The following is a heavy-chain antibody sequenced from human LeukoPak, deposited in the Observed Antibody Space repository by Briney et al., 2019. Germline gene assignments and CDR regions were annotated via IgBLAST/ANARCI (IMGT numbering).Heavy chain of an antibody. CDR3: ARDRGSVAEDY. D-gene: IGHD6-19*01. CDR1: GYTFTGYY. J-gene: IGHJ4*02. Sequence: ASVKVSCKASGYTFTGYYMHWVRQAPGQGLEWMGWINPNSGGTNYAQKFQGRVTMTRDMSISTAYMELSRLRSDDTAVYCCARDRGSVAEDYWGQGTLVTVSS. V-gene: IGHV1-2*02. CDR2: INPNSGGT.